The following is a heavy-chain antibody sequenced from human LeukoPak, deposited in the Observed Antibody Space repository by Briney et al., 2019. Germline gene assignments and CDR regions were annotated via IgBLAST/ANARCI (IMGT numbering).Heavy chain of an antibody. V-gene: IGHV1-69*04. D-gene: IGHD3-22*01. CDR2: IIPILGIA. CDR3: ARIAYYYDSSGYYYGY. J-gene: IGHJ4*02. CDR1: GGTFSSHA. Sequence: ASVKVSCKASGGTFSSHAISWVRQAPGQGLEWMGRIIPILGIANYAQKFQGRVTMTRNTSISTAYMELSSLRSEDTAVYYCARIAYYYDSSGYYYGYWGQGTLVTVSS.